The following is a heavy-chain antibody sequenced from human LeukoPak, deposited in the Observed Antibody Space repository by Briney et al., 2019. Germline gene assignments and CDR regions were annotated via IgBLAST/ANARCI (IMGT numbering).Heavy chain of an antibody. D-gene: IGHD2-2*01. CDR1: GDSINNKTYY. Sequence: SETLSLTCIVSGDSINNKTYYWGWIRRPPGKGLEWIGNVYYSGGTYYNPSLKSRVTVSVDLSKNQFSLKLRSVTAADTAVYYCARTQVVPAAPDYWGQGTLVTVSS. J-gene: IGHJ4*02. CDR3: ARTQVVPAAPDY. CDR2: VYYSGGT. V-gene: IGHV4-39*01.